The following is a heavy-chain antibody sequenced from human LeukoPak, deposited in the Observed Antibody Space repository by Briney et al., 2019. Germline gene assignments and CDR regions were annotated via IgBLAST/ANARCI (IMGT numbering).Heavy chain of an antibody. Sequence: ASVKVSCKASGYTFTGYFMHWVRQAPGQGLEWMGWINPNSGGTNYAQKFQGRVTMTRDTSISTAYMELSRLRSDDTAVYYCAKSVVEITTPCYACAEYFLHWGQGTLVTVSS. CDR2: INPNSGGT. D-gene: IGHD2-2*01. V-gene: IGHV1-2*02. CDR1: GYTFTGYF. CDR3: AKSVVEITTPCYACAEYFLH. J-gene: IGHJ1*01.